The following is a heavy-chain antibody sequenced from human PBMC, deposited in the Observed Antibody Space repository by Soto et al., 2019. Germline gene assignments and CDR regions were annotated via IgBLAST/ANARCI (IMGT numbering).Heavy chain of an antibody. CDR3: ARDPITMVRGTIDDGYYGMDG. V-gene: IGHV4-61*01. D-gene: IGHD3-10*01. Sequence: PAATLSLTCPVSGGSVSSGSYYWSWIRQPPGKGVEWIWYIYYIGSTNYNPSLKSRVTISVDTSKNQFSLKLSSVTAADTAVYYCARDPITMVRGTIDDGYYGMDGWGQGTTVSVS. J-gene: IGHJ6*02. CDR2: IYYIGST. CDR1: GGSVSSGSYY.